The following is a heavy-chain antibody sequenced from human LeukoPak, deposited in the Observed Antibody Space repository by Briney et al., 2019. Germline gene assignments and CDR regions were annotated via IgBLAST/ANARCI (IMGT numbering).Heavy chain of an antibody. Sequence: SETLSLTCAVSGGSISSGGYSWSWIRQPPGKGLEWIGYIHHSGSTYYNPSLKSRVTISVDRSKNQFSLKLSSVTAADTAVYYCARGEWSPYYFDYWGQGTLVTVSS. J-gene: IGHJ4*02. CDR3: ARGEWSPYYFDY. CDR2: IHHSGST. V-gene: IGHV4-30-2*02. CDR1: GGSISSGGYS. D-gene: IGHD3-16*01.